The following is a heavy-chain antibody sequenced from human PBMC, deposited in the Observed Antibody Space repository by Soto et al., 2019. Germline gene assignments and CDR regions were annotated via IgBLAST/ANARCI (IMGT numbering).Heavy chain of an antibody. CDR2: IYYSGST. D-gene: IGHD2-15*01. CDR1: GGSISSSSYY. J-gene: IGHJ5*02. V-gene: IGHV4-39*01. CDR3: ARQVVAYSNGGSCSSPNRHWIDP. Sequence: QLQLQESGPGLVKPSETLSLTCTVSGGSISSSSYYWGWIRQPPGKGLEWIGSIYYSGSTYYNPSLKSRVTISADTSNNQFSLKLSSVTPADTAVYYCARQVVAYSNGGSCSSPNRHWIDPWGQGTRVTVSS.